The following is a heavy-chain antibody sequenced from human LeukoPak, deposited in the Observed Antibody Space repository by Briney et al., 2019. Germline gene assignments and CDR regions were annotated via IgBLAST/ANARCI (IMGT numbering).Heavy chain of an antibody. V-gene: IGHV4-34*01. D-gene: IGHD2-21*02. J-gene: IGHJ4*02. Sequence: SETLSLTCAVYGGSFGGYYWSWIRQPPGKGLEWIGEINHSGSTNYNPSLKSRVTMSVDTSKNQFSLKLSSVTAADTAVYYCASFTHIVVVTAIHGGGYFDYWGQGTLVTVSS. CDR1: GGSFGGYY. CDR2: INHSGST. CDR3: ASFTHIVVVTAIHGGGYFDY.